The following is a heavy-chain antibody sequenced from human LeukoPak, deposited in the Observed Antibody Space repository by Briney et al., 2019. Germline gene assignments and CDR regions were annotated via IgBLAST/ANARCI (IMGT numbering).Heavy chain of an antibody. Sequence: SVKVSCKASGGTFSSYAISWVRQAPGQRLEWMGGIIPIFGTANYAQKFQGRVTITTDESTSTAYMELSSLRSEDTAVYYCARGPELERFDYWGQGTLVTVSS. D-gene: IGHD1-1*01. V-gene: IGHV1-69*05. CDR3: ARGPELERFDY. CDR2: IIPIFGTA. J-gene: IGHJ4*02. CDR1: GGTFSSYA.